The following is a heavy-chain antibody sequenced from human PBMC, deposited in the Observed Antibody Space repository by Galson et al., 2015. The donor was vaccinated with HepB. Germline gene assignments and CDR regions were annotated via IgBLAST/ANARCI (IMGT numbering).Heavy chain of an antibody. J-gene: IGHJ4*02. D-gene: IGHD7-27*01. V-gene: IGHV3-23*01. CDR3: GRNWGNDF. CDR1: GFTFSNYA. CDR2: ISGSGAST. Sequence: SLRLSCAASGFTFSNYAMNWVRQAPGKGLEWVSGISGSGASTYYADSVKGRFTISRDNSKNTLYLQMNSLTAEDTAVFYRGRNWGNDFWGQGTLVIVSS.